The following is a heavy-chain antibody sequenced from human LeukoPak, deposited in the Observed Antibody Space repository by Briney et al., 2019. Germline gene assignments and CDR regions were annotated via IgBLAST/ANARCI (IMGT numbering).Heavy chain of an antibody. CDR2: IYTSGST. CDR3: ARGGDIVVVPAGGYYAFDI. CDR1: GGSISSYY. D-gene: IGHD2-2*01. J-gene: IGHJ3*02. Sequence: PSETLSLTCTVSGGSISSYYWSWIRQPAGKGLEWIGRIYTSGSTNYNPSLKSRVTMSVDTSKNQFSLKLSSVTAADTAVYYCARGGDIVVVPAGGYYAFDIWGQGTMVTVSS. V-gene: IGHV4-4*07.